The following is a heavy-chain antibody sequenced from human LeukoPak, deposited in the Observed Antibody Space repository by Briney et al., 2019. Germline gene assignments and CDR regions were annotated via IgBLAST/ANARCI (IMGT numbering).Heavy chain of an antibody. CDR1: GGTFISYA. CDR2: IIPIFGTA. J-gene: IGHJ5*02. Sequence: SVKVSCKASGGTFISYAISWVRQAPGQGLEWMGGIIPIFGTANYAQKFQGRVTITADESTSTAYMELSSLRSEDTAVYYCARSLDYGGNSNWFDPWGQGTLVTVSS. CDR3: ARSLDYGGNSNWFDP. V-gene: IGHV1-69*13. D-gene: IGHD4-23*01.